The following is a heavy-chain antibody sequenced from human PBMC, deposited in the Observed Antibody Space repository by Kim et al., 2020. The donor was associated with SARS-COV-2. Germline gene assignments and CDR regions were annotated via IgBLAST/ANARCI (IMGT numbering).Heavy chain of an antibody. CDR3: ARCPLSMTMVRGVITTTLFYFYIMHA. D-gene: IGHD3-10*01. Sequence: GGSLRLSCAASGFNFNTYSMNWVRQAPGKGLEWVAYISSSSTTVYYADSVRGRFTISRDNAKNSLFLQMNSLRDEDTAVYYCARCPLSMTMVRGVITTTLFYFYIMHAWAEGPAHTVPS. CDR2: ISSSSTTV. CDR1: GFNFNTYS. V-gene: IGHV3-48*02. J-gene: IGHJ6*04.